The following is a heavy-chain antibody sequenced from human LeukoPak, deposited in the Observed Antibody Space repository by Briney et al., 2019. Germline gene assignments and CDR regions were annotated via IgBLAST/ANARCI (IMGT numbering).Heavy chain of an antibody. V-gene: IGHV5-51*01. D-gene: IGHD3-10*01. Sequence: EESLKISCKGSGYSFTNYWIGWVRQMPGKGLEWMGIIYPGDSDTRYSPSFQGQVTISADKSISTAYLQWSSLKASDTAMYYCARHRSYYGSGSYSYFDYWGQGTLVTVSS. CDR3: ARHRSYYGSGSYSYFDY. CDR1: GYSFTNYW. CDR2: IYPGDSDT. J-gene: IGHJ4*02.